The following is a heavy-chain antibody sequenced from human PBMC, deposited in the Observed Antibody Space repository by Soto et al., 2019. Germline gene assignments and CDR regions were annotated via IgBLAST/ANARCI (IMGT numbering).Heavy chain of an antibody. CDR3: AKGPMVRGVIINAYYYYYMDV. CDR1: GFTLSSYA. Sequence: GGSLRLSCAASGFTLSSYAMSWVRQAPGKGLEWVSAISGSGGSTYYADSVKGRFTISRDNSKNTLCLQMNSLRAEDTAVYYCAKGPMVRGVIINAYYYYYMDVWGKGTTVTVSS. J-gene: IGHJ6*03. D-gene: IGHD3-10*01. CDR2: ISGSGGST. V-gene: IGHV3-23*01.